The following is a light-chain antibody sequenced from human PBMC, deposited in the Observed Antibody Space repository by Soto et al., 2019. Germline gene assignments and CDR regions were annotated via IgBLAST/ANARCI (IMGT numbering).Light chain of an antibody. CDR1: SIDIGYYNY. CDR2: EVV. CDR3: SSYAHSSIYG. V-gene: IGLV2-14*01. Sequence: QSALTQPASVSGSPGQSITISCTGPSIDIGYYNYVSWYQQHPGKAPHLMIYEVVNRPSGVSIRFSVSKSGNTASLTISGLQADDEADSYCSSYAHSSIYGFGPGTKVTVL. J-gene: IGLJ1*01.